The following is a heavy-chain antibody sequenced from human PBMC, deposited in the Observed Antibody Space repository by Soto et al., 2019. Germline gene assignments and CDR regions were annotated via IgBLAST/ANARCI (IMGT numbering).Heavy chain of an antibody. D-gene: IGHD2-2*01. Sequence: GSLRLSCAASGFTFSSYAMSWVRQAPGKGLEWVSAISGSGGSTYYADSVKGRFTISRDNSKNTLYLQMNSLRAEDTAVYYCARQYCSSTSCYGEGVDYWGQGTLVTVSS. CDR2: ISGSGGST. CDR3: ARQYCSSTSCYGEGVDY. CDR1: GFTFSSYA. J-gene: IGHJ4*02. V-gene: IGHV3-23*01.